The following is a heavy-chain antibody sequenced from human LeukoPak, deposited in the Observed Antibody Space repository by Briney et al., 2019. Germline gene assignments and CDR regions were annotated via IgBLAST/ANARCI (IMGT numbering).Heavy chain of an antibody. D-gene: IGHD2-21*02. V-gene: IGHV3-48*03. Sequence: GGSLRLSCVVSGFTFSSYEMNWVRQAPGKGLEWVSYISCSGSTIYYAYSVKGRFTIHRENAKNSLYLQMNSLRAEDTAVYYCARDSIVTGEFDYWGQGTLVSVSS. CDR1: GFTFSSYE. CDR2: ISCSGSTI. J-gene: IGHJ4*02. CDR3: ARDSIVTGEFDY.